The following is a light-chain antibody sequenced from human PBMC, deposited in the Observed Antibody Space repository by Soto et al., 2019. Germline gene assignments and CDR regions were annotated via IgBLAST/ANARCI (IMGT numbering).Light chain of an antibody. Sequence: EIVLTQSPGTLSLSPGERATLSCRASQSVSSNYLAWYQQKPGQAPGLLVYSASTRATGVPDRFSGSGSGTDFTLTSSRLEPEDFAVYYCQQFGNSVYTFGQGTNLEMK. J-gene: IGKJ2*01. CDR3: QQFGNSVYT. CDR1: QSVSSNY. CDR2: SAS. V-gene: IGKV3-20*01.